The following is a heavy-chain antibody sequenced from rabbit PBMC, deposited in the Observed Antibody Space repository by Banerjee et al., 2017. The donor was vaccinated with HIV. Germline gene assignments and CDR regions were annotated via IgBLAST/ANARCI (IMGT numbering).Heavy chain of an antibody. CDR2: IYVGTSGTT. V-gene: IGHV1S40*01. CDR1: GFSFSSSYY. J-gene: IGHJ6*01. Sequence: QSLEESGGDLVKPEGSLTLTCTASGFSFSSSYYMCWVRQAPGKGLEWIACIYVGTSGTTDCANWAKGRFTISKTSSTTVTLQMTSLTAADTATYFCARDGSGDVGDGYVTDGMELWGQGPWSPS. CDR3: ARDGSGDVGDGYVTDGMEL. D-gene: IGHD6-1*01.